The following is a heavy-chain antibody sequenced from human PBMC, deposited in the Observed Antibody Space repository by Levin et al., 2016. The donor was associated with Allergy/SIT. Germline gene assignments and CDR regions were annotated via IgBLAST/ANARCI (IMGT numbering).Heavy chain of an antibody. CDR2: INPSGGST. D-gene: IGHD1-26*01. CDR3: ATDRGGEAVGPTSFGGLDP. J-gene: IGHJ5*02. V-gene: IGHV1-46*01. Sequence: ASVKVSCKASGYTFASHYMHWVRQAPGQGLEWMGIINPSGGSTTYAQKFQGRVTLTRDTSTSTVYMDLSSLRSEDTALYYCATDRGGEAVGPTSFGGLDPWGQGALVTVSS. CDR1: GYTFASHY.